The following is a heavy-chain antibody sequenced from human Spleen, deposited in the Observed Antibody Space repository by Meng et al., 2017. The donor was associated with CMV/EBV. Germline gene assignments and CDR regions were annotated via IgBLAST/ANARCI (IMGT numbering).Heavy chain of an antibody. CDR3: ARVNNWNFVWFDP. V-gene: IGHV1-69*02. D-gene: IGHD1-7*01. CDR1: GATFSTYS. J-gene: IGHJ5*02. Sequence: KASGATFSTYSFSWVRQAPGQGLEWMGAIIPIGGVADYAQKFQGRLTITAAKSTGTIYMELSSLRSEDTAVYYCARVNNWNFVWFDPWGQGTLVTVSS. CDR2: IIPIGGVA.